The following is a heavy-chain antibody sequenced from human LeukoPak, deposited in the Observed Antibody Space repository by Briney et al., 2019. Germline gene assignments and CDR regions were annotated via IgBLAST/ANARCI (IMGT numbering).Heavy chain of an antibody. CDR1: GGSISSGGYY. V-gene: IGHV4-61*08. CDR2: IYYSGST. CDR3: ARGLWVVVVGRGDAFDI. J-gene: IGHJ3*02. Sequence: SETLSLTCTVSGGSISSGGYYWSWIRQHPGKGLEWIGYIYYSGSTNYNPPLKSRVTISVDTSKNQFSLKLSSVTAADTAVYYCARGLWVVVVGRGDAFDIWGQGTMVTVSS. D-gene: IGHD3-22*01.